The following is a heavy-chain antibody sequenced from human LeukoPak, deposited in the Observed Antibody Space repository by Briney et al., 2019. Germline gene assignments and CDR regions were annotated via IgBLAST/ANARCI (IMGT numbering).Heavy chain of an antibody. CDR2: VYRGGST. D-gene: IGHD1-26*01. CDR3: AKDQKNVGAPR. V-gene: IGHV3-66*01. J-gene: IGHJ4*02. Sequence: PGGSLRLSCAVSGFSVSGKYMNWVRQAPGKGLEWVSVVYRGGSTHYADSVKGRFIFSRDISKNTLYLQMNSLRVEDTAVYYCAKDQKNVGAPRWGQGTLVTVSS. CDR1: GFSVSGKY.